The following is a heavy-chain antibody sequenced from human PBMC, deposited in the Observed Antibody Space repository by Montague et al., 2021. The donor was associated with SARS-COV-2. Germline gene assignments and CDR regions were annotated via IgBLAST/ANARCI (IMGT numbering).Heavy chain of an antibody. V-gene: IGHV4-34*01. Sequence: SETLSLTCALNGGSFRCYYWTWIRQSPGKGLEWIGGINHAGSTTYNPSLNSRLTMSIDTSRKQYSLNLRSVTAADTAVYYCAMGVHCNDVNCYDGVLGSWGQGTLVTVSS. D-gene: IGHD2-15*01. CDR3: AMGVHCNDVNCYDGVLGS. CDR1: GGSFRCYY. J-gene: IGHJ5*02. CDR2: INHAGST.